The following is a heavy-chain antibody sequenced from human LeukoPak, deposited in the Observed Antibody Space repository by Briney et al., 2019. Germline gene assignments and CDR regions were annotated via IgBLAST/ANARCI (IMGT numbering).Heavy chain of an antibody. V-gene: IGHV4-34*01. CDR2: INHGGST. CDR3: ARGSGPNDY. J-gene: IGHJ4*02. D-gene: IGHD2-15*01. CDR1: GGSFSGYY. Sequence: PSETLSLTCAVYGGSFSGYYWSWIRQPPGKGLEWIGEINHGGSTNYNPSLKSRVTISVDTSKNQFSLKLSSVTAADTAVYYCARGSGPNDYWGQGTLVTVSS.